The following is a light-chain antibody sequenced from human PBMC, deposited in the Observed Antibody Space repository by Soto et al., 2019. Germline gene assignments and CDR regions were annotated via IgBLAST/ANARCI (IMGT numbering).Light chain of an antibody. V-gene: IGKV3-15*01. CDR2: RAS. CDR3: QQYDKWPPIT. Sequence: EVVLTQSPATLSVSPGERATLSCRASQSVVENLAWYQQKPGQAPRLLIYRASTRATGVPDRFSGAGSGTEFTLTIRSLQSEDFAGYYAQQYDKWPPITFGQGTRLEVK. J-gene: IGKJ5*01. CDR1: QSVVEN.